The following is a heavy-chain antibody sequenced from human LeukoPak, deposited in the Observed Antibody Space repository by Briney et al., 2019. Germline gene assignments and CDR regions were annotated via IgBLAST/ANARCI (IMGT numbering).Heavy chain of an antibody. CDR1: GGSISSYY. CDR3: ARAVQLERPPPLIGYYYMDV. J-gene: IGHJ6*03. CDR2: IYYSRST. D-gene: IGHD1-1*01. Sequence: SETLSLTCSVSGGSISSYYWSWIRLPPGKGLEWIGYIYYSRSTNYNPSLKSRVTISVDTSKNQFSLKLSSVTAADTAVYYCARAVQLERPPPLIGYYYMDVWGKGTTVTVSS. V-gene: IGHV4-59*01.